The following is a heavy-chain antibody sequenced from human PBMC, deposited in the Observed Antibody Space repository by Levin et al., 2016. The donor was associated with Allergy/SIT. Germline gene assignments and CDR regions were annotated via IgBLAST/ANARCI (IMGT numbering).Heavy chain of an antibody. D-gene: IGHD2-2*01. CDR2: IYYSGST. Sequence: WIRQPPGKGLEWIGYIYYSGSTYYNPSLKSRVTISVDTSKNQFSLKLSSVTAADTAVYYCARDKTLTRVPAAIPHGDGMDVWGQGTTVTVSS. J-gene: IGHJ6*02. CDR3: ARDKTLTRVPAAIPHGDGMDV. V-gene: IGHV4-31*02.